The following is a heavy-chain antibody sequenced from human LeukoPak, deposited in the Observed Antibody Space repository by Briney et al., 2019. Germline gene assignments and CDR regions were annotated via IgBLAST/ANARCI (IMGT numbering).Heavy chain of an antibody. CDR2: ISGSGSGGST. Sequence: GGSLRLSCAASGFTFSSSAMSWVRQAPGKGLEWVSSISGSGSGGSTYYADSVKGRFTISRDNSKNTLYLQMNSLRSEDTAVYYCARFFQEGWFDPWGQGTLVTVSS. CDR3: ARFFQEGWFDP. CDR1: GFTFSSSA. J-gene: IGHJ5*02. D-gene: IGHD2/OR15-2a*01. V-gene: IGHV3-23*01.